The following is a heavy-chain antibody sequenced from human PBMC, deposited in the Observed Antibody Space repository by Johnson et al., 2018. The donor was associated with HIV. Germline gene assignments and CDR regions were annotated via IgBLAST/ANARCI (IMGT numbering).Heavy chain of an antibody. CDR3: ARDLTGSYAVDI. CDR1: GFSVSTSY. D-gene: IGHD1-26*01. Sequence: QVQLVESGGGVVQPGGSLRLSCAASGFSVSTSYMTWVRQAPQKGLEWVAVIASQGTTSYYADSVKGRFTISRDSSKNTLYLEMNGLRAEDTAVYYCARDLTGSYAVDIWGHGTMVTVSS. CDR2: IASQGTTS. V-gene: IGHV3-30*03. J-gene: IGHJ3*02.